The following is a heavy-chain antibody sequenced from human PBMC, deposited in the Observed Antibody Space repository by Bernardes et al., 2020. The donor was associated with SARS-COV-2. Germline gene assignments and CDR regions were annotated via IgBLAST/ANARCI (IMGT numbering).Heavy chain of an antibody. CDR3: ARDRTASYYLLEPYGMDV. Sequence: ASVKVSCKASGYPFTGYYMHWVRQAPGQGLEWMGWITPNSGGTNYAQKFQGRVTMTRDTSISTAYMELSRLRSDDTAVYYCARDRTASYYLLEPYGMDVWGQGTTVTVSS. J-gene: IGHJ6*02. D-gene: IGHD1-26*01. CDR1: GYPFTGYY. CDR2: ITPNSGGT. V-gene: IGHV1-2*02.